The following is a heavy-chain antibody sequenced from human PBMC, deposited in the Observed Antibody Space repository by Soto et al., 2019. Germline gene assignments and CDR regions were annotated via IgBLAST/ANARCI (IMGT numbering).Heavy chain of an antibody. CDR2: IYYTGTT. Sequence: QLQLQESGPGLVKPSETLSLTCNVSGGSISNGSFYWGWIRPPPGKGLEWMGIIYYTGTTYNNPSLKSRCSISVDTSKNQYTLNLKSVTAADTAVYYCARDRITIYGVGKVYYFDYWGQGTLVTVSS. J-gene: IGHJ4*02. CDR1: GGSISNGSFY. D-gene: IGHD3-3*01. CDR3: ARDRITIYGVGKVYYFDY. V-gene: IGHV4-39*02.